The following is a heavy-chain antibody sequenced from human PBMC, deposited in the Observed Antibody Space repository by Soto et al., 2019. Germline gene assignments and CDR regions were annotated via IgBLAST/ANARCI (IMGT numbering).Heavy chain of an antibody. CDR3: ARDPDTAMVTVDY. CDR1: GFTFSSYG. Sequence: GGSLRLSCAASGFTFSSYGMHWVRQAPGKGLEWVAVIWDDGSNKYYADSVKGRFTISRENSKNTLYLQMNSLRAEDTAVYYCARDPDTAMVTVDYWGQGTLVTVSS. V-gene: IGHV3-33*01. J-gene: IGHJ4*02. D-gene: IGHD5-18*01. CDR2: IWDDGSNK.